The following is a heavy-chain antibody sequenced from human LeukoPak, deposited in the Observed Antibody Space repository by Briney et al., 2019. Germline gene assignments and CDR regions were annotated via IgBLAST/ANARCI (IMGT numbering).Heavy chain of an antibody. V-gene: IGHV3-33*06. CDR3: VKELGPFTGFDN. CDR2: IWSNGRNK. CDR1: GFTFSNYG. D-gene: IGHD3-16*01. J-gene: IGHJ4*02. Sequence: GGSLRLSCAASGFTFSNYGMHWVRQAPGKGLEWVAVIWSNGRNKYYADSVKGRFTISRDNSKNTLDLEMICLRADDTAIYYCVKELGPFTGFDNWGQGTLVTVSS.